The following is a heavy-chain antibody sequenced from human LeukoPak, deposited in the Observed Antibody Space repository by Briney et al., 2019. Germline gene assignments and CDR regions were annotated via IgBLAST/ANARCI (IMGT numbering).Heavy chain of an antibody. CDR1: GGSISSYY. V-gene: IGHV4-59*01. Sequence: SETLSLTCTVSGGSISSYYWSWIRQPPGKGLEWIGYIYYSGSTNYNPSLKSRVTISVDTSKNQFSLKLSSVTAADTAVYYCAITGLVPFDYWGQGTLVTVSS. CDR3: AITGLVPFDY. J-gene: IGHJ4*02. CDR2: IYYSGST. D-gene: IGHD6-19*01.